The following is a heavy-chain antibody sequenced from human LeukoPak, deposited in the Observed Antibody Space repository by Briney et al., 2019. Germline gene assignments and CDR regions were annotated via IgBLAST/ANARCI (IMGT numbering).Heavy chain of an antibody. V-gene: IGHV3-11*01. Sequence: GSLRLSCAASGFTFIDYYMNWIRQAPGKGLEWVSYISSSGSTIYYADSVKGRFTISRDNAKNSLYLQMNSLRAEDTAVYYCARQYSYGSRAFDYWGQGTLVTVSS. J-gene: IGHJ4*02. CDR3: ARQYSYGSRAFDY. CDR1: GFTFIDYY. CDR2: ISSSGSTI. D-gene: IGHD5-18*01.